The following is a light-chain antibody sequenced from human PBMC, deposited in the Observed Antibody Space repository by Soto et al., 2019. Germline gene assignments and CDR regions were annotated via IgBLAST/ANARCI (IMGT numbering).Light chain of an antibody. J-gene: IGKJ4*01. Sequence: DIQMTQSPSSLSASVGDRVTITCRASQSISTYVSWYQHRPGKAPKLLIYSASTLQSGVPPRFSGSRSGTDFTLTISSLQPEDFATYYCQQSFNSLTFGGGTKVEIE. CDR2: SAS. V-gene: IGKV1-39*01. CDR1: QSISTY. CDR3: QQSFNSLT.